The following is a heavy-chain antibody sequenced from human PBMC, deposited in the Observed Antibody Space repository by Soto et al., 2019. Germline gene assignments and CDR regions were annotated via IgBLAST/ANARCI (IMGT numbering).Heavy chain of an antibody. Sequence: EVQLVESGGGLVQPGGSLRLSCAASGFTFSDHYMDWVRQAPGKGLEWVGRTRNKANSYTTEYAASVKGRFTISRDDSKNSLYLQMNSLKTEDTAVYYCARVSAAAGTKMGFDYWGQGTLVTVSS. D-gene: IGHD6-13*01. CDR1: GFTFSDHY. V-gene: IGHV3-72*01. CDR3: ARVSAAAGTKMGFDY. J-gene: IGHJ4*02. CDR2: TRNKANSYTT.